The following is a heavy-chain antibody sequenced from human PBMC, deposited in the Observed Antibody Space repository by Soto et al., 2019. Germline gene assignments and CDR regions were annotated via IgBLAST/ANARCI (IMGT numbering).Heavy chain of an antibody. V-gene: IGHV3-64D*06. J-gene: IGHJ6*02. CDR1: GFTFSSYA. CDR3: AKDSKVATTLMYYYYGMDV. D-gene: IGHD5-12*01. Sequence: GGSLRLSCSASGFTFSSYAMHWVRQAPGKGLEYVSAISSNGGSTYYADSVKARFTISRDNSKNTLYLQMSSLRAEDTAVYYCAKDSKVATTLMYYYYGMDVWGQGTTVTVSS. CDR2: ISSNGGST.